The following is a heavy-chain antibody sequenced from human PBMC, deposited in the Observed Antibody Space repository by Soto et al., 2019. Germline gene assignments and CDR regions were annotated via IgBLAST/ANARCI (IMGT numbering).Heavy chain of an antibody. CDR2: IKSKTDGGTT. CDR1: GFTFSNAW. Sequence: GGSLRLSCAASGFTFSNAWMNWVRQAPGKGLEWVGRIKSKTDGGTTDYAATVKGRFTISRDDSKNTLYLQMNSLKTEDTAVYYCTTDIIFHDYGDYGGGEGYWGQGTLVTVSS. J-gene: IGHJ4*02. V-gene: IGHV3-15*07. CDR3: TTDIIFHDYGDYGGGEGY. D-gene: IGHD4-17*01.